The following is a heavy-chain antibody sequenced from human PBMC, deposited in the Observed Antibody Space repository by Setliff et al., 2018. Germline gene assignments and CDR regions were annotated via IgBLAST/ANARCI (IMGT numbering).Heavy chain of an antibody. V-gene: IGHV4-30-4*02. CDR2: IYYSGST. CDR1: GDSISGGDSY. CDR3: ARSFSRREKFLLDY. J-gene: IGHJ4*02. Sequence: PSETLSLTCTVSGDSISGGDSYWSWIRQPPGKCLEWIGYIYYSGSTYYNPSLKSRVTISVDTSKSQFSLKVSSVTSADTAVYYCARSFSRREKFLLDYWGQGALVTVSS.